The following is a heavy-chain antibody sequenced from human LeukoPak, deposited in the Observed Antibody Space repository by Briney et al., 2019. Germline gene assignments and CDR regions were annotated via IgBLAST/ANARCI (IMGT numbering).Heavy chain of an antibody. CDR2: ITSSGSTI. CDR3: ARQWQVAFDI. CDR1: GFTSSDYY. J-gene: IGHJ3*02. V-gene: IGHV3-11*01. Sequence: PGGSLRLSCAASGFTSSDYYMTWIRQPPGKGPEWISYITSSGSTIYYADSMKGRFTISRDNAKNSLYLQMNSLRAEDTAVYYCARQWQVAFDIWGQGTMVTVSS. D-gene: IGHD6-19*01.